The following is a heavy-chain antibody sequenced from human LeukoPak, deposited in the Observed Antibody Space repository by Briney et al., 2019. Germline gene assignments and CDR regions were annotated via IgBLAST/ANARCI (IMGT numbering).Heavy chain of an antibody. D-gene: IGHD5-24*01. J-gene: IGHJ4*02. CDR1: GYTFTGYY. Sequence: ASVKVSCKASGYTFTGYYMHWVRQSPGQGLEWMGWINPNSGGTNYAQKFQGRVTMTRDTSIAKAYMELSRLRSDDTAVYYCARDQGEMATIPDYWGQGTLVTVSS. CDR2: INPNSGGT. V-gene: IGHV1-2*02. CDR3: ARDQGEMATIPDY.